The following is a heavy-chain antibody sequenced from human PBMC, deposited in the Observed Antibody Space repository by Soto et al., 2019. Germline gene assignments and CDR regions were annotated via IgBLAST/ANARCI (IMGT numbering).Heavy chain of an antibody. J-gene: IGHJ4*02. CDR3: ARGHRLLTIYDS. CDR2: FYHTGSS. D-gene: IGHD4-17*01. CDR1: GDSVNSGDAY. Sequence: SETLSLTCSVSGDSVNSGDAYWSWIRQPPGKGLEWLGYFYHTGSSGYNPSLKGRVTISLDPPKNKFSLRLTSVTTADTAVYFCARGHRLLTIYDSWGAGPKVTVST. V-gene: IGHV4-61*08.